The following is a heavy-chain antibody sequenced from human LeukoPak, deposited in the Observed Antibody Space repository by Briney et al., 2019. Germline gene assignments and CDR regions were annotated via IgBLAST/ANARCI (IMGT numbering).Heavy chain of an antibody. Sequence: ASVKVSCKASGYTFANSDVYWVRQAPGQGFELMGWMNPDSGNTGYAQHFQGRVTLTRNISMSTAYMELNSLKSEDTAVYYCARYTNWGRYNYLDPWGPGTLVTVSS. CDR3: ARYTNWGRYNYLDP. D-gene: IGHD7-27*01. V-gene: IGHV1-8*01. J-gene: IGHJ5*02. CDR2: MNPDSGNT. CDR1: GYTFANSD.